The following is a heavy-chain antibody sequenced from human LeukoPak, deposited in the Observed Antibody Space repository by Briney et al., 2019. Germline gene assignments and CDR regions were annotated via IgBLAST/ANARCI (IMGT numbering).Heavy chain of an antibody. V-gene: IGHV3-23*01. CDR1: GFTFSSYG. Sequence: GGSLRLSCAASGFTFSSYGMSWVRQAPGKGLEWVSAISGSGGSTYYADSVKGRFTIARDNSKNTLYLQMNSLRAEDTAVYYCEKGILRTFGDDWGQGTLVTVSS. CDR2: ISGSGGST. D-gene: IGHD3-10*01. J-gene: IGHJ4*02. CDR3: EKGILRTFGDD.